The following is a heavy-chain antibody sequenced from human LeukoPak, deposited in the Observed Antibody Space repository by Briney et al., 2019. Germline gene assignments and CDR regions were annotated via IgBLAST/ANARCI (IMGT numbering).Heavy chain of an antibody. V-gene: IGHV4-59*13. D-gene: IGHD2-2*01. CDR1: GGSISSYY. CDR3: ARHPCTSSCRGGFDY. Sequence: SETLSLTCTVSGGSISSYYWSWIRQPPGKGLEWIGYIYYSGSTNYNPSLKSRVTISVDTSKNQFSLKLSSVTAADTAVYYCARHPCTSSCRGGFDYWGQGTLVTVSS. CDR2: IYYSGST. J-gene: IGHJ4*02.